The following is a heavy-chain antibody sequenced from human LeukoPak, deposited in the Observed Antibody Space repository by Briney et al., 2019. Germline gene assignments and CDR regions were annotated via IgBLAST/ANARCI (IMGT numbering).Heavy chain of an antibody. CDR1: GGSISSSSYY. CDR3: ARGRPGDYYDSSGRDSGGGGKFDY. V-gene: IGHV4-39*07. Sequence: PSETLSLTCTVSGGSISSSSYYWGWIRQPPGKGLEWIGSMYYSGSTNYNPSLKSRVTISVDTSKNQFSLKLSSVTAADTAVYYCARGRPGDYYDSSGRDSGGGGKFDYWGQGTLVTVSS. CDR2: MYYSGST. D-gene: IGHD3-22*01. J-gene: IGHJ4*02.